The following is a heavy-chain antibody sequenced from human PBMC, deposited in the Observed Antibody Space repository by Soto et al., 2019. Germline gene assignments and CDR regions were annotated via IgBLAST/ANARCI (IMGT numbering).Heavy chain of an antibody. CDR1: GFTFSSYA. Sequence: EVQLLESGGGLVQPGGSLRLSCAASGFTFSSYAMSWVRQAPGKGLEWVSAISGSGGSTYYADSVKGRFTISRDNSKNTLYLQMNSLRAAATAVYYCAKAVYYDFWSGPSRFDYWGQGPLVTVSS. CDR3: AKAVYYDFWSGPSRFDY. J-gene: IGHJ4*02. D-gene: IGHD3-3*01. CDR2: ISGSGGST. V-gene: IGHV3-23*01.